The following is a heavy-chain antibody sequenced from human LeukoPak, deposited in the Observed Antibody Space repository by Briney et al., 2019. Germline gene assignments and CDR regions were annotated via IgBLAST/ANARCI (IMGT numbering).Heavy chain of an antibody. CDR2: ISSSGSTI. D-gene: IGHD3-22*01. CDR1: GFTFSDYY. Sequence: PGGSLRLSCAASGFTFSDYYMSWIRQAPGKGLEWVSYISSSGSTIYYADSVKGRFTISRDNAKNSLYLQMNSLRVEDTAVYYCAKDRFFYDSGSKANWGQGTLVTVSS. V-gene: IGHV3-11*01. CDR3: AKDRFFYDSGSKAN. J-gene: IGHJ4*02.